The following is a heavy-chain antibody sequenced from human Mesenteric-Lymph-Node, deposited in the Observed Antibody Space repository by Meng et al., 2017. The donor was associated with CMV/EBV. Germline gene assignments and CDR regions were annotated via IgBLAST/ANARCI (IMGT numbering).Heavy chain of an antibody. J-gene: IGHJ4*02. CDR2: IKQDGSQK. CDR3: AKDVPSIGPVDH. V-gene: IGHV3-7*01. CDR1: GFTFSSLW. D-gene: IGHD5-12*01. Sequence: GESLKISCAASGFTFSSLWMTWVRQAPGKGLEWVANIKQDGSQKFYVDSVKGRFTIARDNAKNSLYLQMNSLRAEDTAVYYCAKDVPSIGPVDHWGQGTLVTVSS.